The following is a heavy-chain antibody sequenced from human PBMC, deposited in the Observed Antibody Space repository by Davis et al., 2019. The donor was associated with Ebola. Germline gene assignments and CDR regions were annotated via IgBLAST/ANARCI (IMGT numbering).Heavy chain of an antibody. J-gene: IGHJ4*02. CDR1: GFTFSNSG. CDR2: LTGSGAFT. Sequence: GESLKISCGASGFTFSNSGMTWVRQAPGKGLEWVASLTGSGAFTYHAESVKGRFTISRDNSKNTLFLQMNSLRAEDTAVYYCAKDPSSSEPDYWGQGTLVTVSS. D-gene: IGHD6-6*01. CDR3: AKDPSSSEPDY. V-gene: IGHV3-23*01.